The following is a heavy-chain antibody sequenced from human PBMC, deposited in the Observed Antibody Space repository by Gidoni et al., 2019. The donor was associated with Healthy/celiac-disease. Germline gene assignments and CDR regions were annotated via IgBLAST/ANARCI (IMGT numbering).Heavy chain of an antibody. V-gene: IGHV3-64D*06. CDR1: GFTFSSYA. CDR2: ISSNGGST. CDR3: VKGIGSSSWYRDWYFDL. Sequence: EVQLVESGGGLVQPGGSLRLSCSASGFTFSSYAMHWVRQAPGKGLEYVSAISSNGGSTYYADSVKGRFTISRDNSKNTLYLQMSSLRAEDTAVYYCVKGIGSSSWYRDWYFDLWGRGTLVTVSS. D-gene: IGHD6-13*01. J-gene: IGHJ2*01.